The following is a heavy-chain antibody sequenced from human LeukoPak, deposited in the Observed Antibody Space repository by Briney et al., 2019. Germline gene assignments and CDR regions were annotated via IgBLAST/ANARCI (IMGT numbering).Heavy chain of an antibody. J-gene: IGHJ4*02. D-gene: IGHD6-13*01. V-gene: IGHV3-9*01. CDR1: GFTFDDYA. CDR3: AKDVHSSSWSCFDY. Sequence: GGSLRLSCAASGFTFDDYAMHWVRQAPGKGLEWDSGISWNSGSIGYADSVKGRFTISRDNAKNSLYLQMNSLRAEDTALYYCAKDVHSSSWSCFDYWGQGTLVTVSS. CDR2: ISWNSGSI.